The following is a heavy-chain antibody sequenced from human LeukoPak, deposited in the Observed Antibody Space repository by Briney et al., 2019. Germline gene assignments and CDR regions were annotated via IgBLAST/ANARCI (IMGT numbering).Heavy chain of an antibody. CDR3: ARGPAYNWNFPPDP. CDR2: ISAYNGNT. Sequence: ASVKVSCKASSYTFTRYGISWVRQAPGQGLEWMGWISAYNGNTNYAQKLQGRVTMTTDTSTSTAYMELRSLRSDDTAVYYCARGPAYNWNFPPDPWGQGTLVTVSS. CDR1: SYTFTRYG. D-gene: IGHD1-7*01. V-gene: IGHV1-18*01. J-gene: IGHJ5*02.